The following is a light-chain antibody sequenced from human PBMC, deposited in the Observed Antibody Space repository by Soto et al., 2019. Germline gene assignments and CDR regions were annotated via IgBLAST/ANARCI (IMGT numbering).Light chain of an antibody. CDR3: QQYNSFWT. Sequence: DIQMTQSPSTLSASVGDRVTITCRDSQSISSWLAWYQQKPGKAPKLLIYKASSLERGVPSRFSGSGSGTEFTLTISSLQPDDFATYYGQQYNSFWTFGQGTKVEIK. J-gene: IGKJ1*01. CDR2: KAS. CDR1: QSISSW. V-gene: IGKV1-5*03.